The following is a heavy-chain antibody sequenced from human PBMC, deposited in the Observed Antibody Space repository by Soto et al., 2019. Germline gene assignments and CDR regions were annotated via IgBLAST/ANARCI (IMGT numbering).Heavy chain of an antibody. CDR2: LNHSGST. CDR1: GGSFSGDY. J-gene: IGHJ6*02. CDR3: TRVGFMEIVLSGGIDV. D-gene: IGHD2-8*01. V-gene: IGHV4-34*01. Sequence: QVQLQQWGAGLLKPSETLSLTCAVYGGSFSGDYWSWIRKPPGTGLELIGDLNHSGSTNYNPSLTSRLTLSFDVSMNQSSLKLSAVTAGETARYSCTRVGFMEIVLSGGIDVWGQGTTDTGSS.